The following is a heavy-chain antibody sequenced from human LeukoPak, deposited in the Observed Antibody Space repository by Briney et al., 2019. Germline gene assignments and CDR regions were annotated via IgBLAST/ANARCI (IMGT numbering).Heavy chain of an antibody. CDR2: MNLNSVNT. CDR1: GYTFTSYD. V-gene: IGHV1-8*01. D-gene: IGHD2-2*01. CDR3: ASYVQGTLDDCSSTSCYGMSLVY. Sequence: ASVKVSCKASGYTFTSYDIKWVRQATGQGLEWMGWMNLNSVNTGYAQKFQGRVTMTRNTSISTAYMELSSLRSDDTAVYYCASYVQGTLDDCSSTSCYGMSLVYWGQGTLVTVSS. J-gene: IGHJ4*02.